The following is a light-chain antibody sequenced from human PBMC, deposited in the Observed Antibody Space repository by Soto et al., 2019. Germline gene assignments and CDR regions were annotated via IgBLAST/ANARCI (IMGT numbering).Light chain of an antibody. J-gene: IGKJ1*01. Sequence: ETALTQSPARLSSFPGDRVTLACRASQYINTRLAWYQQKPGQAPRLLISGASSRATGIPDRFSGSGSGTDFTLTISRLEPEDVAVYYCQQYGGSPRTVGQGTKVDIK. CDR2: GAS. CDR3: QQYGGSPRT. CDR1: QYINTR. V-gene: IGKV3-20*01.